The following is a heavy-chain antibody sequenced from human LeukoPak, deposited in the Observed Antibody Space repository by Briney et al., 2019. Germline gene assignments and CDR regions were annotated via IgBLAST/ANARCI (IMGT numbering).Heavy chain of an antibody. CDR2: INPNSGGT. CDR3: VRSSGVAATFNLDY. Sequence: ASVKVSCKASGYTFTGYYMHWVRQAPGQGLEWMGWINPNSGGTNYAQKFQGRVTMTRDTSISTACMELSRLRSDDTAVYYCVRSSGVAATFNLDYWGQGTLVTVSS. D-gene: IGHD2-15*01. CDR1: GYTFTGYY. J-gene: IGHJ4*02. V-gene: IGHV1-2*02.